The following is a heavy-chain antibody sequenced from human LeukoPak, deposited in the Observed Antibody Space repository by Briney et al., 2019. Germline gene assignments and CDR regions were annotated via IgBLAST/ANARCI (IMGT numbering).Heavy chain of an antibody. J-gene: IGHJ6*03. CDR3: AKDSKIVGATFRSYHYMDV. D-gene: IGHD1-26*01. CDR2: ICGSGGRT. Sequence: QAGGSLRLSCAASGFTFSSYAMSWVRQAPGKGLEWVSAICGSGGRTQYADSVKGRFTISGDNSKNTLYLQMNSLRAEDTAVYYCAKDSKIVGATFRSYHYMDVWGKGTAVTVSS. CDR1: GFTFSSYA. V-gene: IGHV3-23*01.